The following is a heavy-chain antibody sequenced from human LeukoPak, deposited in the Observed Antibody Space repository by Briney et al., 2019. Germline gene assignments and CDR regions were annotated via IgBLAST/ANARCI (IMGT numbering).Heavy chain of an antibody. CDR1: GFIFSSYW. Sequence: GGSLRLSCAASGFIFSSYWMHWVRQVPGKGLVWVSRINSDGGSTKYADSVRGRFTISRDNAKNTLYLQMNSLRAEDTAVYYCARAGMDTYYFDYWGQGTLVTVSS. CDR2: INSDGGST. CDR3: ARAGMDTYYFDY. D-gene: IGHD1-14*01. V-gene: IGHV3-74*01. J-gene: IGHJ4*02.